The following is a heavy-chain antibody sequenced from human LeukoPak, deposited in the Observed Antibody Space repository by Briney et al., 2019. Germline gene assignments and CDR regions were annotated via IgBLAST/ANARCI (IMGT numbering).Heavy chain of an antibody. CDR2: IYSGGYT. J-gene: IGHJ4*02. V-gene: IGHV3-66*01. CDR3: ARRLEYSGSKGVFDY. CDR1: GFTVTTNY. Sequence: GGSLKLSCSAPGFTVTTNYMTWVRQAPGKGLKWVSIIYSGGYTDYADSVKGRFTISRDNSKNTLDLQMNSLRAEDTAVYYCARRLEYSGSKGVFDYWGQGTLVTVSS. D-gene: IGHD1-26*01.